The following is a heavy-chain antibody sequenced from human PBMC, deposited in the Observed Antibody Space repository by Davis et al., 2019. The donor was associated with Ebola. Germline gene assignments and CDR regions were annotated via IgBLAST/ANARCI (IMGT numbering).Heavy chain of an antibody. CDR2: ITGSSATI. J-gene: IGHJ4*02. D-gene: IGHD3-22*01. CDR1: GFSFSTRS. CDR3: ATMGQYYYDSSGYRSFDY. V-gene: IGHV3-48*02. Sequence: GESLKISCAASGFSFSTRSMNWVRQAPGKGLEWVSYITGSSATIYYADSVKGRFTISRDNAKNSVYLQMNSLRDEDTALYYCATMGQYYYDSSGYRSFDYWGQGTTVTVSS.